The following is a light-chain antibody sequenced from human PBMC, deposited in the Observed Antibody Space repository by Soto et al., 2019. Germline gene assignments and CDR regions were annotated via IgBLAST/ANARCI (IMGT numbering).Light chain of an antibody. CDR1: QDINNY. V-gene: IGKV1-27*01. CDR3: QKYNSAPQR. Sequence: DIQMTQSPSSLSASVGGRVTITCRASQDINNYLAWYQQKPGKVPELLIYTAFTLQSGVPSRFSGSGSGTDFTLTISSLQHEDDATYYCQKYNSAPQRFGQGTKVEIK. CDR2: TAF. J-gene: IGKJ1*01.